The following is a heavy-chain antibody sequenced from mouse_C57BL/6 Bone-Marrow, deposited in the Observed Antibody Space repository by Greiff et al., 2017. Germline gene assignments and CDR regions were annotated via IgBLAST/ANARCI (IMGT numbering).Heavy chain of an antibody. Sequence: QVQLQQSGAELVRPGTSVKVSCKASGYAFTNYLIEWVKQRPGQGLEWIGVLNPGSGGTNYNEKFKGKATLTADKSSSTAFMQLSSLTSEDSAVYFWATGAWFAYWGQGTLVTVSA. CDR3: ATGAWFAY. D-gene: IGHD4-1*01. CDR2: LNPGSGGT. J-gene: IGHJ3*01. CDR1: GYAFTNYL. V-gene: IGHV1-54*01.